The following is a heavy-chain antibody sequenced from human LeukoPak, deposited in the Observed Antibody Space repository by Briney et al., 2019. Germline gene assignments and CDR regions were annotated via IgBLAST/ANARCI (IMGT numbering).Heavy chain of an antibody. CDR1: GFTFSSYA. D-gene: IGHD6-6*01. Sequence: GGSLRLSCAASGFTFSSYAMSWVRQAPGKGLEWVSAISGSGGSTYYADPVKGRFTISRDNSKNTLYLQMNSLRAEDTAVYYCAKLPHIAARPGYFDHWGQGTLVTVSS. CDR3: AKLPHIAARPGYFDH. V-gene: IGHV3-23*01. J-gene: IGHJ4*02. CDR2: ISGSGGST.